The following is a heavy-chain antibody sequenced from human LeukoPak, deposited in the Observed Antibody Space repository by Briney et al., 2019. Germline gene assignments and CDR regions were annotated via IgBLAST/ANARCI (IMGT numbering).Heavy chain of an antibody. CDR2: IYPGDSDT. Sequence: GESLKISCQGSGYIFTTYWIGWVRQMPGKGLEWMGIIYPGDSDTRYSPSFQGQVTISVDKSISTAYLQWSSLKASDTAMYYCARMDPLRSCLTANWFDPWGQGTLVTVSS. CDR1: GYIFTTYW. V-gene: IGHV5-51*01. CDR3: ARMDPLRSCLTANWFDP. D-gene: IGHD3-3*01. J-gene: IGHJ5*02.